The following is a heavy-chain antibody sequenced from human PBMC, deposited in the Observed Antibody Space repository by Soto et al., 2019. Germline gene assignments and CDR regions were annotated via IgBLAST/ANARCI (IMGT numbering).Heavy chain of an antibody. CDR3: AREINDFWIGYLY. V-gene: IGHV3-33*01. CDR1: GFSFSSYA. J-gene: IGHJ4*02. CDR2: LWYDGSNQ. Sequence: QVQLVESGGGVVQPGTSLRLSCAASGFSFSSYAMHWVRQAPGKGLGWVAALWYDGSNQNYAESVKGRFTISRDNSKRTVYLQMNSLKAEDTAVYYCAREINDFWIGYLYGGQGTLVPVSS. D-gene: IGHD3-3*01.